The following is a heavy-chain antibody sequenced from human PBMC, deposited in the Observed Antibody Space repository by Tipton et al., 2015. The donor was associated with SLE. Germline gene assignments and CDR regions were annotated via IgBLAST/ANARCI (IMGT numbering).Heavy chain of an antibody. D-gene: IGHD5-18*01. V-gene: IGHV3-30*02. J-gene: IGHJ3*02. CDR1: GFTFSIYG. CDR3: ARGGRQLWFDAFDI. Sequence: SLRLSCAASGFTFSIYGMHWVRQAPGKGLEWVAFIRFDGSNKYSADSVKGRFTISRDNSKDTLYLQMNSLRPEDTAIYYCARGGRQLWFDAFDIWGQGTMVTVSS. CDR2: IRFDGSNK.